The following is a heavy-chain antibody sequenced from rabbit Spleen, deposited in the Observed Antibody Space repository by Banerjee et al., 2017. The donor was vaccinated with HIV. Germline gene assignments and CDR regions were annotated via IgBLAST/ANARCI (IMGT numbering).Heavy chain of an antibody. J-gene: IGHJ4*01. CDR2: INIVTGKS. V-gene: IGHV1S45*01. CDR3: TRDAGSYDYIDVYFNL. Sequence: QEQLEESGGDLVKPGASLTLTCKASGVSFSDKDVMCWVRQAPGKGLEWIACINIVTGKSVYASWAKGRFVMSRTSSTTVTLQMTSLTAADTATYFCTRDAGSYDYIDVYFNLWGPGTLVTVS. CDR1: GVSFSDKDV. D-gene: IGHD8-1*01.